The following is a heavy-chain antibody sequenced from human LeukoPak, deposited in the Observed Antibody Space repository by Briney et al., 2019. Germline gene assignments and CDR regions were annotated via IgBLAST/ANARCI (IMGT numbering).Heavy chain of an antibody. D-gene: IGHD2-15*01. J-gene: IGHJ4*02. CDR1: GYTFTSYY. CDR2: INPSGGST. CDR3: ARGELGYCSGGSCSTGDY. Sequence: ASVKVSCKASGYTFTSYYMHWVRQAPGQGLEWMGIINPSGGSTSYAQKFQGRVTMTRDTSTSTVYMELSSLRSEDTAVYYCARGELGYCSGGSCSTGDYWGRGTLVTVSS. V-gene: IGHV1-46*01.